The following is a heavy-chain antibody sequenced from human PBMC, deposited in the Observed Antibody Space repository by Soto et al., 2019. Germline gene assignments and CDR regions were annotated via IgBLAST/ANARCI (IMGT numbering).Heavy chain of an antibody. Sequence: PSETLSLTCTVSGGSISSSSYYWGWIRQPPGKGLEWIGSIYYSGSTYYNPSLKSRVTISVDTSKNQFSLKLSSVTAADTAVYYCARHGDNIVVVAARPYYFDYWGQGTPVTVSS. D-gene: IGHD2-15*01. V-gene: IGHV4-39*01. CDR3: ARHGDNIVVVAARPYYFDY. J-gene: IGHJ4*02. CDR2: IYYSGST. CDR1: GGSISSSSYY.